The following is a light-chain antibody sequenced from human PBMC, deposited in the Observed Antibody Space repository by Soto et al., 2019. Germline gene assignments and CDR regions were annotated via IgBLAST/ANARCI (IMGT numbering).Light chain of an antibody. CDR3: CSYAGSYTYV. Sequence: QSVLTQPRSVSGSPGQSVTISCTGTSSVVGGYNYVSWYQQHPGKGPKLMIYDVSERPSGVPDRFSGSKSGTTASLTISGLQAEDEADYYCCSYAGSYTYVFGNGTKVTVL. CDR1: SSVVGGYNY. CDR2: DVS. J-gene: IGLJ1*01. V-gene: IGLV2-11*01.